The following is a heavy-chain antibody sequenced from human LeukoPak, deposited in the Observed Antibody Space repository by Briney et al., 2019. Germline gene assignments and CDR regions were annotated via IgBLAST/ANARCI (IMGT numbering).Heavy chain of an antibody. Sequence: GASVKVSCKASGYTFTSHYMHWVRQAPGQGLEWMGIINPSGGRTSYPQKLRGRVTMTRDTSTGTVYMELSSLRSEDTAVYYCARGPDYYDSSGSDYYGMDVWGQGTTATVSS. CDR1: GYTFTSHY. D-gene: IGHD3-22*01. CDR3: ARGPDYYDSSGSDYYGMDV. J-gene: IGHJ6*02. V-gene: IGHV1-46*01. CDR2: INPSGGRT.